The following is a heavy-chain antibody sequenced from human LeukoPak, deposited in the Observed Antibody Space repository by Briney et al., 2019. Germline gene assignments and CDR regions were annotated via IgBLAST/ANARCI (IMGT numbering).Heavy chain of an antibody. CDR1: GYTFTSYG. V-gene: IGHV1-69*13. J-gene: IGHJ5*02. Sequence: GASVKVSCKASGYTFTSYGISWVRQAPGQGLEWMGGIIPIFGTANYAQKFQGRVTITADESTSTAYMELSSRRSEDTAVYYWARSDCTNGVCQQADNWFDPWGQGTLVTVSS. D-gene: IGHD2-8*01. CDR3: ARSDCTNGVCQQADNWFDP. CDR2: IIPIFGTA.